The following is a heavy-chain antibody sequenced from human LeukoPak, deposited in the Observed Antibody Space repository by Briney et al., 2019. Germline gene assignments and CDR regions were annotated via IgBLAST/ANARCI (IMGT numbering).Heavy chain of an antibody. V-gene: IGHV3-66*01. CDR2: IYSGGST. Sequence: GGSLRLSCAASGFTFSSYAMSWVRQAPGKGLEWVSVIYSGGSTHYIDSVKGRFTISRDNSKNMLYLQMNSLTAEDTAVYYCARAGCSGDSCYYYYGMDVWGQGTTVTVSS. CDR3: ARAGCSGDSCYYYYGMDV. D-gene: IGHD2-15*01. J-gene: IGHJ6*02. CDR1: GFTFSSYA.